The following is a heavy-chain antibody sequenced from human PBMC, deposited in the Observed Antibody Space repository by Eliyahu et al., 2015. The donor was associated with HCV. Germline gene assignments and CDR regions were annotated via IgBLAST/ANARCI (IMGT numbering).Heavy chain of an antibody. CDR1: GFTFSSYA. CDR3: AKGDRKQQLVHYYYMDV. D-gene: IGHD6-13*01. Sequence: EVQLLESGGGLVQPGGSLRLSCAASGFTFSSYAMNWVRQAPGKGLGWVSAISGSGGSTYYADSVKGRFTISRDNSKNTLFLQMNILSAEDTAVYYCAKGDRKQQLVHYYYMDVWGKGTTVTVSS. J-gene: IGHJ6*03. CDR2: ISGSGGST. V-gene: IGHV3-23*01.